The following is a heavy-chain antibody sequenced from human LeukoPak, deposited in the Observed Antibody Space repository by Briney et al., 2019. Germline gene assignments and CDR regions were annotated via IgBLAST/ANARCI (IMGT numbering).Heavy chain of an antibody. Sequence: SVKVSCKASGGTFSSYAISWVRQAPGQGLEWMGGIIPIFGTANYAQKFQGRVTITTDESTSTAYMELSSLRSEDTAVYYCARGGYIVVVTAILPNYYFDYWGQGTLVTVSS. J-gene: IGHJ4*02. V-gene: IGHV1-69*05. CDR2: IIPIFGTA. CDR1: GGTFSSYA. D-gene: IGHD2-21*02. CDR3: ARGGYIVVVTAILPNYYFDY.